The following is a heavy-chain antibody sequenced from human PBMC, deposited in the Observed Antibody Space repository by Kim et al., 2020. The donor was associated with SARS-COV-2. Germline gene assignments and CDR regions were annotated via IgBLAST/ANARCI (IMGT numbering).Heavy chain of an antibody. CDR2: IYYSGST. J-gene: IGHJ4*02. CDR3: ARDQRGDYYYGSGRVYFDY. V-gene: IGHV4-39*07. Sequence: SETLSLTCTVSGGFISSSSYYWGWIRQPPGKGLEWIGSIYYSGSTYYNPSLKSRVTISIDTSKNQFSLKLSSVTAADTAVYYCARDQRGDYYYGSGRVYFDYWGQGTLVTVSS. CDR1: GGFISSSSYY. D-gene: IGHD3-10*01.